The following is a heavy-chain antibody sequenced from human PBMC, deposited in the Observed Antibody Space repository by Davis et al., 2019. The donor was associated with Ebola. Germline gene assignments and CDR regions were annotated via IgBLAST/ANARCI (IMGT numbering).Heavy chain of an antibody. CDR2: ISGSGGST. J-gene: IGHJ5*02. Sequence: PGGSLRLSCAASGFTFSSYAMSWVRQAPGKGLEWVSAISGSGGSTYYADSVKGRFTISRDNSKNTLYLQMNSLRAEDTAVYYCARGPDEGIAVAGTDWFDPWGQGTLVTVSS. D-gene: IGHD6-19*01. CDR1: GFTFSSYA. V-gene: IGHV3-23*01. CDR3: ARGPDEGIAVAGTDWFDP.